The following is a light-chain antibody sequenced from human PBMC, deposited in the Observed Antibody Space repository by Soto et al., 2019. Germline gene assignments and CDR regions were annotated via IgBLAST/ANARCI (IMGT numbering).Light chain of an antibody. CDR3: ATWDNSLPGEV. CDR1: SSNIATAY. CDR2: DNN. V-gene: IGLV1-51*01. J-gene: IGLJ3*02. Sequence: QSVLTQPPSVSAAPGQKVTISCSGSSSNIATAYVSWYQQLPGTAPKLLIYDNNKRPSGIPDRFSGSKSGTSATLGIAGLQTGDEAAYYCATWDNSLPGEVFGGGTKLTVL.